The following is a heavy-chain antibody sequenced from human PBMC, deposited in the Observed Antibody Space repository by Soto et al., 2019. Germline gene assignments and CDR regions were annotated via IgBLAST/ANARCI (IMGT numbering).Heavy chain of an antibody. CDR1: RAFINSGVCY. D-gene: IGHD2-21*01. Sequence: SETLSLTCSVSRAFINSGVCYYSWLRQPPGKGLEWLGYIFHSGSTLYTPSLRGRLTLSADTSRNQLSLHLTSVTAADTAVYYCVRGGIAGHWFDPWGQGILVTVSS. J-gene: IGHJ5*02. V-gene: IGHV4-31*03. CDR2: IFHSGST. CDR3: VRGGIAGHWFDP.